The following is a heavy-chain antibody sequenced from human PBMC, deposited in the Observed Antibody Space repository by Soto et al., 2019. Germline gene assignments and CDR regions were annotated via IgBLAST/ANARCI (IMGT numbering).Heavy chain of an antibody. Sequence: QFQLVESGGGVVQPGRSLSLSCAASGFSFSDYGMHWVRQTPGKGLEWVAVIWYDGHNKYYLDSVKSRFTIARDNSKNTVYLQMNGPRAENTAVYYCARGIHNWNSENFYYYYNMDVWAQETTVTVSS. CDR2: IWYDGHNK. V-gene: IGHV3-33*01. CDR3: ARGIHNWNSENFYYYYNMDV. D-gene: IGHD1-20*01. CDR1: GFSFSDYG. J-gene: IGHJ6*02.